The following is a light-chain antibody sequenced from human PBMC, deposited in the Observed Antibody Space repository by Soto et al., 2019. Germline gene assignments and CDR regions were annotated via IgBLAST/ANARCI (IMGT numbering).Light chain of an antibody. CDR3: SSYTSRETWV. CDR1: NSDVGGYNY. V-gene: IGLV2-14*01. Sequence: QSALAQPASVSGSPGQSITISCTGTNSDVGGYNYVSWYQQFPGKAPKLIIHEVSNRPSGVSNRFSGSKSGDTASLTISGLQADDEADYYCSSYTSRETWVFGGGTQLTVL. J-gene: IGLJ3*02. CDR2: EVS.